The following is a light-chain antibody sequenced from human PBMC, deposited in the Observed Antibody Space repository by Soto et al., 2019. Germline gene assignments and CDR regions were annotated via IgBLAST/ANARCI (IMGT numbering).Light chain of an antibody. CDR1: SSDFGSFKY. CDR2: DVS. CDR3: SSYTTSSTYV. Sequence: QSVLTQPASVSGSPGQSITISCTGTSSDFGSFKYVSWYQQHPGKAPKLMIHDVSNRPSGVSSRFSGSESGNTASLTISGLQADDEADYYCSSYTTSSTYVFGTGTKVTVL. V-gene: IGLV2-14*01. J-gene: IGLJ1*01.